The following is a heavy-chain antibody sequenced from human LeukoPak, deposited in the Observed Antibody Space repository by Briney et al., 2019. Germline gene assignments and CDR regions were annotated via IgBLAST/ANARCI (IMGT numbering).Heavy chain of an antibody. V-gene: IGHV1-18*01. Sequence: ASVKVSCKASGYTFTSYGSSWVRQAPGQGLEWMGWISAYNGNTNYAQKLQGRVTMTTDTSTSTAYMELRSLRSDDTAVYYCASGPEGWELLSYWGQGTLVTVSS. D-gene: IGHD1-26*01. CDR3: ASGPEGWELLSY. CDR2: ISAYNGNT. CDR1: GYTFTSYG. J-gene: IGHJ4*02.